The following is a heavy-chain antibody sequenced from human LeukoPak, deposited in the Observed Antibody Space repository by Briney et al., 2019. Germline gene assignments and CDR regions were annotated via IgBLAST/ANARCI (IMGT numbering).Heavy chain of an antibody. J-gene: IGHJ4*02. D-gene: IGHD6-13*01. Sequence: ASVKVSCKASGYTFTGYYMHWVRQAPGQGLEWMGWINPNSGGTNYAQRFQGRVTITRDTSASTAYMELSSLRSEDTAVYYCARVWGYSSSWPIDYWGQGTLVTVPS. CDR3: ARVWGYSSSWPIDY. CDR1: GYTFTGYY. CDR2: INPNSGGT. V-gene: IGHV1-2*02.